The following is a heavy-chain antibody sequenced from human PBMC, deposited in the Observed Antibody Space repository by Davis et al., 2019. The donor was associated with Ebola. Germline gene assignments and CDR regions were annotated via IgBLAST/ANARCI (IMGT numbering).Heavy chain of an antibody. Sequence: MPSETLSLTCTVSGGSISSYYWSWIRQPPGKGLEWIGYIYYSGSTNYNPSLKSRVTISVDTSKNQFSLKLSSVTAADTAVYYCARVGSVVVPAALGVGYGMDVWGQGTTVTVSS. CDR1: GGSISSYY. CDR2: IYYSGST. V-gene: IGHV4-59*12. D-gene: IGHD2-2*01. J-gene: IGHJ6*02. CDR3: ARVGSVVVPAALGVGYGMDV.